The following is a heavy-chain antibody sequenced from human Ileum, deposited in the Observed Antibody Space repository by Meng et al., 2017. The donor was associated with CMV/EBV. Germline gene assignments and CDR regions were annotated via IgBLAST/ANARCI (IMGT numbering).Heavy chain of an antibody. CDR3: ARDESDMAAAGVFGP. CDR2: ISAYNHTTNT. J-gene: IGHJ5*02. CDR1: YTFISYG. D-gene: IGHD6-13*01. Sequence: YTFISYGISWVRPAPGQGLEWMGWISAYNHTTNTNYAQRLQGRVTLTADTSTSTAYMELRSLRSDDTAVYYCARDESDMAAAGVFGPWGQGTLVTVSS. V-gene: IGHV1-18*01.